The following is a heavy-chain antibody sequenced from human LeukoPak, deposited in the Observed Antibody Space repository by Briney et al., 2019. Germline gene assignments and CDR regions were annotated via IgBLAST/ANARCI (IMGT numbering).Heavy chain of an antibody. J-gene: IGHJ6*02. CDR1: GFTFSSYG. CDR3: ARDGRGNDSSGYYAQPANYYGMDV. D-gene: IGHD3-22*01. CDR2: IWYDGSNK. Sequence: PGGSLRLSCAASGFTFSSYGMHWVRQAPGKGLEWVAVIWYDGSNKYYADSVKGRFTISRDNSKNTLYLQMNSLRAEDTAVYHCARDGRGNDSSGYYAQPANYYGMDVWGQGTTVTVSS. V-gene: IGHV3-33*01.